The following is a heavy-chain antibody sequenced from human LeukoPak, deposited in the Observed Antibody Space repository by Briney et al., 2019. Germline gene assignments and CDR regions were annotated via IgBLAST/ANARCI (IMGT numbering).Heavy chain of an antibody. V-gene: IGHV3-9*01. CDR2: ISWNGGSI. CDR3: AKDQRSDYGSGSLDY. D-gene: IGHD3-10*01. Sequence: QSGGSLRLFCAASGFTFDDYAMHWVRQAPGKGLEWVSGISWNGGSIGYADSVKGRFTISRDNAKNSLYLQMNSLRAEDTALYYCAKDQRSDYGSGSLDYWGQGTLVTVSS. CDR1: GFTFDDYA. J-gene: IGHJ4*02.